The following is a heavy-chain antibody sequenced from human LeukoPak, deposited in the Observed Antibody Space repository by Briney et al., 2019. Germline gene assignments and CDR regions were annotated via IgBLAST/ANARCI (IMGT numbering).Heavy chain of an antibody. CDR3: ARDYYGSGSYYPY. CDR1: GFPFSSYW. V-gene: IGHV3-7*03. J-gene: IGHJ4*02. D-gene: IGHD3-10*01. Sequence: GALRLSCAASGFPFSSYWMSWVRQAPGKGLEWVANIKQDGSEKYYVDSVKGRFTISRDNAKNSLYLQMNSLRAEDTAVYYCARDYYGSGSYYPYWGQGTQVTVSS. CDR2: IKQDGSEK.